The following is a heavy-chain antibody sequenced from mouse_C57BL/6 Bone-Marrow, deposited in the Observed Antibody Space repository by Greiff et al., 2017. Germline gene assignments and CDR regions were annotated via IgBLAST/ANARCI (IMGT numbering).Heavy chain of an antibody. CDR3: ARNYYGNPYAMDY. D-gene: IGHD2-1*01. V-gene: IGHV1-19*01. J-gene: IGHJ4*01. Sequence: EVKLMESGPVLVKPGASVTMSCKASGYTFTDYYMNWVKQSHGKSLEWIGVINPYNGGTSYNQKFKGKATLTVDKTSSTAYMELNSLTSEDSAVFYCARNYYGNPYAMDYWGQGTSVTVSS. CDR1: GYTFTDYY. CDR2: INPYNGGT.